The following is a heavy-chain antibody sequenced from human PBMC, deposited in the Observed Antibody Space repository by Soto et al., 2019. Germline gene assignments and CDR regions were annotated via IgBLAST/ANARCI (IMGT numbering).Heavy chain of an antibody. D-gene: IGHD3-22*01. Sequence: GGSLRLSCAASGFTFSSFGMHWVRQAPGKGLEWVAVISYDGSTKYYADSVKGRFTISRDNSQNTLYLQMNNLRAEDTAVYYCAKGRYYATSGYYPQGYWGQGTLVTVSS. J-gene: IGHJ4*02. CDR2: ISYDGSTK. V-gene: IGHV3-30*18. CDR1: GFTFSSFG. CDR3: AKGRYYATSGYYPQGY.